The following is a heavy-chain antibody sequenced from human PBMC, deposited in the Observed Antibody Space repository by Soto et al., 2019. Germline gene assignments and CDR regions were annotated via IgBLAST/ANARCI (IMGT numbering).Heavy chain of an antibody. V-gene: IGHV3-74*01. Sequence: LKVSCESSGFVFTNFFMHWVRHVPGKVLVWVARIDTSGHSTNYADSVKGRFTISRDNAKNTVSLQMNSLRVEDTCVYYCAKESWYFDLWRKGAQVTXYF. J-gene: IGHJ2*01. D-gene: IGHD3-9*01. CDR1: GFVFTNFF. CDR2: IDTSGHST. CDR3: AKESWYFDLWRKGAQVTXYF.